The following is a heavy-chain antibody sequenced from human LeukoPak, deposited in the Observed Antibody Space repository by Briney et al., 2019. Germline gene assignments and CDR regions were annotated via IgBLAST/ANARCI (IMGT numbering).Heavy chain of an antibody. J-gene: IGHJ6*02. Sequence: GGSLRLSCAASGFTFSSYAMGWVRQAPGKGLEWVSAISGSGGSTYYADSVKGRFTISRDNSKNTLYLQMNSLRAEDTAVYYCARNFWSGYSTYYYGMDVWGQGTTVTVSS. CDR1: GFTFSSYA. CDR2: ISGSGGST. D-gene: IGHD3-3*01. CDR3: ARNFWSGYSTYYYGMDV. V-gene: IGHV3-23*01.